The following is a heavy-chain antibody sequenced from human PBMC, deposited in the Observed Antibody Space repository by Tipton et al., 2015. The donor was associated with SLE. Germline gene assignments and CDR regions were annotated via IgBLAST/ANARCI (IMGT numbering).Heavy chain of an antibody. CDR2: ISHSGNI. CDR1: GFTFSSYW. J-gene: IGHJ4*02. D-gene: IGHD6-13*01. V-gene: IGHV4-38-2*01. Sequence: LRLSCAASGFTFSSYWMSWVRQAPEKGLEWIGSISHSGNIYYNPSLKSRVSMSIDTSRNEVFLRLSSVTAADTAVYFCATWYESHFDYWGQGTLVTVSS. CDR3: ATWYESHFDY.